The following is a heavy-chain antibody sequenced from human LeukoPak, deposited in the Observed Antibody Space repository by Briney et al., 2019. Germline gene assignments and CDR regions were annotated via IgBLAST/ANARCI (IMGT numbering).Heavy chain of an antibody. D-gene: IGHD4-23*01. CDR3: ARSLDAGNPPESGY. V-gene: IGHV1-8*01. Sequence: ASVKVSCKASGYTFTSYDINWVRQATGQGLEWMGWMNPNSGNTGYAQKFQGRVTMTRNTSIGTAYMELRSLRSDDTAVYYCARSLDAGNPPESGYWGQGTLVTVSS. J-gene: IGHJ4*02. CDR1: GYTFTSYD. CDR2: MNPNSGNT.